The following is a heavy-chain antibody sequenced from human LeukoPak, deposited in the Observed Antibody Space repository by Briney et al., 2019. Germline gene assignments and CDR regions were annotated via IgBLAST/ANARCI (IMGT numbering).Heavy chain of an antibody. CDR1: GGSFSGYY. D-gene: IGHD3-22*01. CDR2: INHSGST. CDR3: ARGAGAYYDSSGCHNYFDY. J-gene: IGHJ4*02. Sequence: SETLSLTCAVYGGSFSGYYWSWIRQPPGKGLEWIGEINHSGSTNYNPSLKSRVTISVDTSKNQFSLKLSSVTAADTAVYYCARGAGAYYDSSGCHNYFDYWGQGTLVTVSS. V-gene: IGHV4-34*01.